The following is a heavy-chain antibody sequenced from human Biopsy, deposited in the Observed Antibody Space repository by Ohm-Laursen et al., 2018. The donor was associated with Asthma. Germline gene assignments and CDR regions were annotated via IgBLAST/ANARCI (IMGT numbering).Heavy chain of an antibody. D-gene: IGHD1-1*01. J-gene: IGHJ3*02. CDR3: VRDGTDDAFDI. CDR1: GFSFSNFA. CDR2: ISKDASTK. V-gene: IGHV3-30*01. Sequence: SLRLSCAASGFSFSNFAIHWVRQAPGKGLEWVGVISKDASTKDYADSVKGRFTMSRDNSKNTLDLQMNSLREEDTAVYYCVRDGTDDAFDIWGQGTVVSVSS.